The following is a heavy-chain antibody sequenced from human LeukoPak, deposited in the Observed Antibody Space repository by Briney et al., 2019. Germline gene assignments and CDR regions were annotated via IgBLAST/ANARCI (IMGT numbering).Heavy chain of an antibody. J-gene: IGHJ4*02. CDR3: AKSNGYSGSYIMYYFDY. Sequence: GGSLRLSCGASGFPFSSYAMSWVRHAPGKGLEWVSSISGSGGSTYYADSVKGRFTISRDNSKNTLYLQMNSLRAEDTAVYYCAKSNGYSGSYIMYYFDYWGQGTLVTVSS. V-gene: IGHV3-23*01. CDR1: GFPFSSYA. CDR2: ISGSGGST. D-gene: IGHD1-26*01.